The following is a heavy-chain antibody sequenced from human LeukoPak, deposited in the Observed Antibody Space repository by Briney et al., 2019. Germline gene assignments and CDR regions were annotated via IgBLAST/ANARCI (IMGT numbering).Heavy chain of an antibody. CDR2: IYHSGST. Sequence: SETLSLTCAVSGGSISGGGYSWSWIRQPPGKGLEWIGYIYHSGSTYYNPSLKSRVTISVDRSMNQFSLKLSSVTAADTAVYYCARGYFDWLLYYDYWGQGTLVTVSS. V-gene: IGHV4-30-2*01. D-gene: IGHD3-9*01. CDR3: ARGYFDWLLYYDY. J-gene: IGHJ4*02. CDR1: GGSISGGGYS.